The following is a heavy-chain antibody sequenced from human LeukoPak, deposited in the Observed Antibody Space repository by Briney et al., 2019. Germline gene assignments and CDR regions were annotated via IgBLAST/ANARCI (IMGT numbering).Heavy chain of an antibody. D-gene: IGHD6-19*01. Sequence: GASVKVSCKACGYTFTSYGISWVRQAPGQGLEWMGWISAYNGNTNYAQTLQGRVTMTTDTSTSTAYMELRSLRSDDTAVYYCARDSSGWYHYRGFDPWGQGTLVTVSS. J-gene: IGHJ5*02. CDR2: ISAYNGNT. V-gene: IGHV1-18*01. CDR3: ARDSSGWYHYRGFDP. CDR1: GYTFTSYG.